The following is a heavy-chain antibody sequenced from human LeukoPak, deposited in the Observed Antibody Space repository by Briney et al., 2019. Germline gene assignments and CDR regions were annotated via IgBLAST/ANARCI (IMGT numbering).Heavy chain of an antibody. V-gene: IGHV4-59*08. J-gene: IGHJ3*02. Sequence: PSETLSLTCTVSGGSISSYYWSWIRQPPGKGLEWIGYIYYSGSTYYNPSLESRVTISVDTSKNQFSLKLSSVTAADTAVYYCARRGQDAFDIWGQGTMVTVSS. CDR2: IYYSGST. CDR1: GGSISSYY. CDR3: ARRGQDAFDI. D-gene: IGHD3-10*01.